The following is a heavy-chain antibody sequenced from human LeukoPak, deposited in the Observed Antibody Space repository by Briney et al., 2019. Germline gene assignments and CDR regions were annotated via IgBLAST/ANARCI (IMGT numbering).Heavy chain of an antibody. J-gene: IGHJ4*02. CDR2: VYTSGST. CDR3: AREGYYGSGSYPLYYFDY. Sequence: SETLSLTCTVSGGSISGGYWSWIRQPPGRGLEWIGYVYTSGSTNYNPSLKGRVTISVDTSKSQFALKLSSVTAADTAVYYCAREGYYGSGSYPLYYFDYWGQGTLVTVSS. V-gene: IGHV4-4*09. CDR1: GGSISGGY. D-gene: IGHD3-10*01.